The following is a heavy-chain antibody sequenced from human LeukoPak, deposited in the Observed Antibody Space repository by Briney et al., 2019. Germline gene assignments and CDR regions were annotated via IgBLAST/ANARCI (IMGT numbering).Heavy chain of an antibody. V-gene: IGHV4-39*07. CDR1: GGSISSSSYY. CDR3: ARKMTGYYMASMFDY. Sequence: SETLSLTCTVSGGSISSSSYYWGWIRQPPGKGLEWIGSIYYSGSTYYNPSLKSRVTISVDTSKNQFSLKLSSVTAADTAVYYCARKMTGYYMASMFDYWGQGTLVTVSS. D-gene: IGHD3-9*01. CDR2: IYYSGST. J-gene: IGHJ4*02.